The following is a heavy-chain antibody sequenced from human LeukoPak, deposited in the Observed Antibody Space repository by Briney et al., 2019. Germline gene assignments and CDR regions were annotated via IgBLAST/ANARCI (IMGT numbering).Heavy chain of an antibody. D-gene: IGHD3-10*01. J-gene: IGHJ6*03. Sequence: ASVKVSCKASGYTFTGYYMHWVRQAPGQGLEWMGWINPNSGGTNYAQKFQGRVTMTRDMSTSTVYMELSSLRAEDTALYYCARLSAYYYGSYFYYYMDVWGKGTTVTVSS. CDR1: GYTFTGYY. CDR2: INPNSGGT. CDR3: ARLSAYYYGSYFYYYMDV. V-gene: IGHV1-2*02.